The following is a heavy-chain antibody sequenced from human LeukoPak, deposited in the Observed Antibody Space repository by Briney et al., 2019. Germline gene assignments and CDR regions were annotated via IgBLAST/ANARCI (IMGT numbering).Heavy chain of an antibody. V-gene: IGHV4-38-2*01. CDR3: ARANYYGAGSPSVFDY. D-gene: IGHD3-10*01. CDR1: GYPISSGNY. CDR2: IYHSGST. Sequence: SETLSLTCAVLGYPISSGNYWGWIGQPPGKGLEWIGRIYHSGSTYYNPSPKSRVTISVDTSKTQFSLRLSSVTAADTAVYYCARANYYGAGSPSVFDYWGRGTLVTVSS. J-gene: IGHJ4*02.